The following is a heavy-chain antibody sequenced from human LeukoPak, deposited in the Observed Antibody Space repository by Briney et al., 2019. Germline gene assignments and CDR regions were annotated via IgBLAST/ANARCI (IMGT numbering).Heavy chain of an antibody. CDR2: ISNSGGRT. CDR3: AKSYNGYESKPDY. CDR1: RFTFSSYW. V-gene: IGHV3-23*01. D-gene: IGHD5-12*01. Sequence: GGSLRLSCAASRFTFSSYWMSWVRQAPGKGLEWVSSISNSGGRTFYTDSVKGRFTTSRDNSKITLYLQMNSLRAEDTAVYYCAKSYNGYESKPDYWGQGTLVTVSS. J-gene: IGHJ4*02.